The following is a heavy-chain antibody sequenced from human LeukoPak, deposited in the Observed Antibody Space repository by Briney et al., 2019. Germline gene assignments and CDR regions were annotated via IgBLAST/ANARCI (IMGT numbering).Heavy chain of an antibody. CDR2: IVPIFGTA. Sequence: SVKVSCKASGGTFSSYAISWVRQAPGQGLEWMGGIVPIFGTANYAQKFQGRVTITADESTSTAYMELSSLRSEDTAVYYCARGSSIAARSPFDYWGQGTLVTVSS. D-gene: IGHD6-6*01. J-gene: IGHJ4*02. CDR1: GGTFSSYA. CDR3: ARGSSIAARSPFDY. V-gene: IGHV1-69*13.